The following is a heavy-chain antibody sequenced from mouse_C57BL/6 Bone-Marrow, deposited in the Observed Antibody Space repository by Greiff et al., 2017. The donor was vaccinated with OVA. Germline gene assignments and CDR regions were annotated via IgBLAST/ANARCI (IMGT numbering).Heavy chain of an antibody. V-gene: IGHV1-75*01. CDR1: GYTFTDYY. J-gene: IGHJ1*03. Sequence: QVQLQQSGPELVKPGASVKISCKASGYTFTDYYINWVKQRPGQGLEWIGWIFPGSGSTYYNEKFKGKATLTVDKSSSTAYMLLSSLTSEDSAVYFCARRGLRRGAWYFDGWGTGTTVTVSS. CDR2: IFPGSGST. CDR3: ARRGLRRGAWYFDG. D-gene: IGHD2-2*01.